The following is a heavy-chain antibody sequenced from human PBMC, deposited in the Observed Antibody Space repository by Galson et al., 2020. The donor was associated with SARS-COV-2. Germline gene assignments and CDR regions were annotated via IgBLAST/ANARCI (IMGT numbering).Heavy chain of an antibody. CDR3: ARNSLSPRSGYSSGWYGWDWFDP. V-gene: IGHV1-69*04. CDR1: GGTFSSYA. D-gene: IGHD6-19*01. Sequence: SVKVSCKASGGTFSSYAISWVRQAPGQGLEWMGRIIPILGIANYAQKFQGRVTITADKSTSTAYMELSSLRSEDTTVYYCARNSLSPRSGYSSGWYGWDWFDPWGQGTLVTVSS. J-gene: IGHJ5*02. CDR2: IIPILGIA.